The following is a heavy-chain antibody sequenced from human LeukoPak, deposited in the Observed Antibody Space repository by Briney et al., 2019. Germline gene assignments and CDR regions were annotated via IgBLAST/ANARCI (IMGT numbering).Heavy chain of an antibody. J-gene: IGHJ5*02. Sequence: PSETLSLTCALYGGSLSNYYWSWIRQPPGKGLEWIGEIHPYGFTNFNPSLKSRVSISVDTSKNQFSLKLTSVTAADTAVYYCSRGSDESKTGDTWGQGSLVTVSS. CDR2: IHPYGFT. CDR1: GGSLSNYY. CDR3: SRGSDESKTGDT. V-gene: IGHV4-34*01. D-gene: IGHD3-9*01.